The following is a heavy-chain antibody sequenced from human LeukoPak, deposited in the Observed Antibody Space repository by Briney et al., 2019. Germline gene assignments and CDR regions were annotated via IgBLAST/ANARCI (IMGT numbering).Heavy chain of an antibody. J-gene: IGHJ6*03. V-gene: IGHV4-39*07. Sequence: SETLSLTCTVSGGSISSSSYYWGWIRQPPGKGLEWIGSIYYSGSTNYNPSLKSRVTISVDTSKNQFSLKLSSVTAADTAVYYCAGGPYYYMDVWGKGTTVTISS. CDR1: GGSISSSSYY. CDR3: AGGPYYYMDV. CDR2: IYYSGST.